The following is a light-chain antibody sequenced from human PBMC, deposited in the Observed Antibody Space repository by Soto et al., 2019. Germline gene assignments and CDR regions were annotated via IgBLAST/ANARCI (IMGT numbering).Light chain of an antibody. CDR2: EVS. J-gene: IGLJ1*01. CDR1: SSDVGSFNR. Sequence: QSALTQPPSVSGSPGQSVAISCTGTSSDVGSFNRVSWYQQPPGTAPKLIISEVSNRPSGVPDRFSGSKSGNTASLTISGLQAEDEADYYCSSYTITNTDVFGTGTKLTVL. V-gene: IGLV2-18*02. CDR3: SSYTITNTDV.